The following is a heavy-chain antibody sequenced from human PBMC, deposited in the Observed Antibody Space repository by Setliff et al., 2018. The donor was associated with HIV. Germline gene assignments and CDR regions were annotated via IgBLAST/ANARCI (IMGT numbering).Heavy chain of an antibody. J-gene: IGHJ6*02. D-gene: IGHD3-9*01. CDR2: IKYDGSEK. Sequence: PSETLSLTCAVYGGSFSGYYWSWIRQPPGKGLEWVANIKYDGSEKYYVGSVKARFTISRDNAKNSLYLQMNSLRAEDTAVYYCAREPHELRYFDWLLYPAYYYYGMDVWGQGTTVTVSS. CDR3: AREPHELRYFDWLLYPAYYYYGMDV. V-gene: IGHV3-7*01. CDR1: GGSFSGYY.